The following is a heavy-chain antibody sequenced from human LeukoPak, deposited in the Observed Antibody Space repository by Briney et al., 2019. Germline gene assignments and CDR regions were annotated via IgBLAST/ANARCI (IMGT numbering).Heavy chain of an antibody. CDR1: GFTFSRYD. J-gene: IGHJ6*02. Sequence: PGGSLRLSCAASGFTFSRYDMHWVRQVPGKDLEWVSSIGTAGAPFYSGSVQDRFTISRDNAKNSLYLQMNSLRAGDTAVYFCARWLDGLDVWGQGTTVTVSS. V-gene: IGHV3-13*05. CDR2: IGTAGAP. D-gene: IGHD3-22*01. CDR3: ARWLDGLDV.